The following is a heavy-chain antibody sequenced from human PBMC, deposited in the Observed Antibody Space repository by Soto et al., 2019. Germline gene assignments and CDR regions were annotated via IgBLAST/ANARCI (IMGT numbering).Heavy chain of an antibody. D-gene: IGHD3-3*01. CDR1: GYNFAGYW. CDR2: IYPSDSDT. J-gene: IGHJ4*02. Sequence: GESLKISCKGSGYNFAGYWIAWVRQMPGKGLELMGIIYPSDSDTRYRPSFQGQVTISADKSISSAYLQWSSLRASDTAMYYCAIGGVSTRTFDYWGQGTPVTVSS. CDR3: AIGGVSTRTFDY. V-gene: IGHV5-51*01.